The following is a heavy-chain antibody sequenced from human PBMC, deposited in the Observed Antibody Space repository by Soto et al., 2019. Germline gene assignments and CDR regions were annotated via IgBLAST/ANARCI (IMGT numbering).Heavy chain of an antibody. CDR1: GYSFTNND. CDR2: MNPGSGDT. J-gene: IGHJ5*02. Sequence: ASVKVSCKASGYSFTNNDVTWVRQATGQGLEWMGWMNPGSGDTGYAQKFQGRVTMTRDISIATAYMELSSLRSDDTAIYYCARMATFVSLNWFDPLVQGTLVTVSS. V-gene: IGHV1-8*01. D-gene: IGHD3-16*01. CDR3: ARMATFVSLNWFDP.